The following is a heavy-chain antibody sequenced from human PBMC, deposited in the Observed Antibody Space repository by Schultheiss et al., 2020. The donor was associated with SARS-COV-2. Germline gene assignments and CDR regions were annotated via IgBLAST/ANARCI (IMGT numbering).Heavy chain of an antibody. V-gene: IGHV4-34*01. D-gene: IGHD3-22*01. Sequence: SETLSLTCAVYGGSFSDYHWTWIRQPPGKGLEWIGEINRGGSTTYNPSLKGRVTISVDTSKNQFSLKLSSVTAADTAVYYCARGTYYYDSSGYYSTPMYYYYGMDYWGQGTTVTVSS. CDR1: GGSFSDYH. J-gene: IGHJ6*02. CDR2: INRGGST. CDR3: ARGTYYYDSSGYYSTPMYYYYGMDY.